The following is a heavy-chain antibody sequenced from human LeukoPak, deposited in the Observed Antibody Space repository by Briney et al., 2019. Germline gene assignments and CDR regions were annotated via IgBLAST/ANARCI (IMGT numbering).Heavy chain of an antibody. J-gene: IGHJ6*03. CDR1: GFTFSSYG. D-gene: IGHD3-22*01. V-gene: IGHV3-33*06. CDR2: IWYDGSNK. Sequence: RSLRLSCAASGFTFSSYGMHWVRQAPGKGLEWVAVIWYDGSNKYYADSVKGRFTISRDNSKSTLYLQMNSLRAEDTAVYYCAKNPGGFYDSSGYYSYYYMDVWGKGTTVTVSS. CDR3: AKNPGGFYDSSGYYSYYYMDV.